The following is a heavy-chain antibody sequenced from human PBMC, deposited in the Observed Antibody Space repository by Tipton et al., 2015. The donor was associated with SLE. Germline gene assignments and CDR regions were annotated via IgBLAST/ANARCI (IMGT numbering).Heavy chain of an antibody. Sequence: TLSLTCAVYGGSFSGYYWSWIRQPPGKGLEWIGEINHSGSTNYNPSLKSRVTISMDTSKNQLSLKLSSVTAADTAVYYCARGGVGGYDYFDYWGQGTLVTVSS. CDR1: GGSFSGYY. J-gene: IGHJ4*02. V-gene: IGHV4-34*01. D-gene: IGHD5-12*01. CDR3: ARGGVGGYDYFDY. CDR2: INHSGST.